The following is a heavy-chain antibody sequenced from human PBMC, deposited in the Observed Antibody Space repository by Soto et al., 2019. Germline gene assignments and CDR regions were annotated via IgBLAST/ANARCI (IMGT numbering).Heavy chain of an antibody. D-gene: IGHD4-4*01. Sequence: EVQLLESGGGLVQPGGSLRLSCAASGFTFSSYAMSWVRQAPGKGLEWVSAISGSGGSTYYADSVKGRFTISRDNSKNTLYLQMNRLRAEDTAVYYCAKGRGGLHGIGYFDYWGQGTLVTVSS. CDR1: GFTFSSYA. V-gene: IGHV3-23*01. CDR3: AKGRGGLHGIGYFDY. CDR2: ISGSGGST. J-gene: IGHJ4*02.